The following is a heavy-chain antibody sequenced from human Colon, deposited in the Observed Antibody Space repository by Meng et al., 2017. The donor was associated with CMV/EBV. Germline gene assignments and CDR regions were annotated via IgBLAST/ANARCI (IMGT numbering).Heavy chain of an antibody. CDR3: ARGRLPFGIAAAGTYFDY. J-gene: IGHJ4*02. CDR1: GVSLSDYY. V-gene: IGHV4-34*01. D-gene: IGHD6-13*01. Sequence: GSLRLSCTVYGVSLSDYYWSWIRQAPGKGLEWIGEIDPRGDINYSPSLKSRLTMSVDTSKHQFSLKMRSVSAADTGVYYCARGRLPFGIAAAGTYFDYWGQGTLVTVSS. CDR2: IDPRGDI.